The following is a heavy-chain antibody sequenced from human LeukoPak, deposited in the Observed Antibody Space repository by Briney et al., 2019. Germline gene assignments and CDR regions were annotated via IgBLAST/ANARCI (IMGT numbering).Heavy chain of an antibody. Sequence: ASVKVSCKASGGTFSSYAISWVRQAPGRGLEWMGGIIPIFGTANYAQKFQGRVTITTDESTSTACMELSSLRSEDTAVYYCARDAGGVYDSSGYRLDYWGQGTLVTVSS. D-gene: IGHD3-22*01. V-gene: IGHV1-69*05. CDR1: GGTFSSYA. J-gene: IGHJ4*02. CDR3: ARDAGGVYDSSGYRLDY. CDR2: IIPIFGTA.